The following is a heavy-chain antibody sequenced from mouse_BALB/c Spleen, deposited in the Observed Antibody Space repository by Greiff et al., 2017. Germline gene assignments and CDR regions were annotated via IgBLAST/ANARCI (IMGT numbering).Heavy chain of an antibody. CDR2: IWSGGST. V-gene: IGHV2-2*02. D-gene: IGHD1-2*01. CDR1: GFSLTSYG. CDR3: ARNAYGYLYYYAMDY. Sequence: VQLQESGPGLVAPSQSLSITCTVSGFSLTSYGVHWVRQPPGKGLEWLGVIWSGGSTDYNAAFISRLSISKDNSKSQVFFKMNSLQANDTAIYYCARNAYGYLYYYAMDYWGQGTSVTVSS. J-gene: IGHJ4*01.